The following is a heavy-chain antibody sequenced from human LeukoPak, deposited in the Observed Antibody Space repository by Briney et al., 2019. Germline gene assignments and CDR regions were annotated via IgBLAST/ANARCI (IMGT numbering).Heavy chain of an antibody. Sequence: GASAKVSCKASGYTFTGYYMHWVRQAPGQGLEWMGWINPNSGGTNYAQKFQGWVTMTRDTSISTAYMELSRLRSDDTAVYYCAREGQPQTAGSGWFDPWGQGTLVTVSS. CDR1: GYTFTGYY. D-gene: IGHD2-15*01. V-gene: IGHV1-2*04. CDR3: AREGQPQTAGSGWFDP. J-gene: IGHJ5*02. CDR2: INPNSGGT.